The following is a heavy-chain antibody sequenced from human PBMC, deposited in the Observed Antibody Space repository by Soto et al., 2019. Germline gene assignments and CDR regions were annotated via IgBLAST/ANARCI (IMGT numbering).Heavy chain of an antibody. V-gene: IGHV4-59*01. Sequence: PSETLSLTCSVSGGSMRNYYWNWIRQPPGRGLEWIGYVYHSGRTNYNPSLKSRVSMSVDVSRNHFSLTLHSVTAADTAVYFCTSSYSTSSSPDYWGQGTLVTVSS. J-gene: IGHJ4*02. CDR3: TSSYSTSSSPDY. CDR1: GGSMRNYY. D-gene: IGHD6-6*01. CDR2: VYHSGRT.